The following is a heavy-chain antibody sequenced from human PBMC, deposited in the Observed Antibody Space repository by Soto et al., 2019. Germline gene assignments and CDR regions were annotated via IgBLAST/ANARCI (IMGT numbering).Heavy chain of an antibody. CDR1: GASISSYY. CDR2: IYNSGRT. CDR3: ARDGGFYYGMDV. D-gene: IGHD3-3*01. Sequence: QVQLQESGPGLVKPSETLSLTCTVSGASISSYYWTWIRQPPGKGLEWIGYIYNSGRTNYNPSLKSRVTISVDTSKNQFSLKLSSVTAADTAVYYCARDGGFYYGMDVWGQGTTVTVSS. J-gene: IGHJ6*02. V-gene: IGHV4-59*01.